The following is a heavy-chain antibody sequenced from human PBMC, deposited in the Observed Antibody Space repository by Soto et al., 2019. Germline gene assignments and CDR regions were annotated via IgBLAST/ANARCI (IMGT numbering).Heavy chain of an antibody. CDR1: GGTISGYY. D-gene: IGHD3-3*01. Sequence: AETLSLTCSVSGGTISGYYWTWIRQPAGKGLEWIGRIYSSGNTKYNPSLQSRVTMSLDTSNNQFSLRLTSVTAADTAVYYCARGQRFSDWFDPWGQGTLVTVSS. CDR3: ARGQRFSDWFDP. CDR2: IYSSGNT. J-gene: IGHJ5*02. V-gene: IGHV4-4*07.